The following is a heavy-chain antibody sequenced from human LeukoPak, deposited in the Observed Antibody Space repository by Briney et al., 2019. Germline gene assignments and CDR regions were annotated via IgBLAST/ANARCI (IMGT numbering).Heavy chain of an antibody. V-gene: IGHV3-7*03. J-gene: IGHJ4*02. Sequence: GGSLRLSCVASGFTFSSYWMSWVRQAPGKGLEWVANIKEDGSEKYYVDSVKGRFTISRDNAENSVYSQMNSLRAEDTAVYYCAMSTVFDHWGQGTLVAVSS. CDR3: AMSTVFDH. CDR1: GFTFSSYW. D-gene: IGHD2-8*02. CDR2: IKEDGSEK.